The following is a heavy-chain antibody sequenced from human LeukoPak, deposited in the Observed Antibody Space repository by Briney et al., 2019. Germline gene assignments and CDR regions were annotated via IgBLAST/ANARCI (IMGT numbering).Heavy chain of an antibody. CDR2: ISAYNGDT. Sequence: ASVKVSCKTSGYIFAHNGISWVRQAPGQGPEWMGWISAYNGDTNYAQNFQGRVTMTRDTSTSTAYMELRSLRSDDTAVYYCARDEGLTVTTVSGYWGQGTLVTVSS. CDR1: GYIFAHNG. CDR3: ARDEGLTVTTVSGY. D-gene: IGHD4-17*01. V-gene: IGHV1-18*01. J-gene: IGHJ4*02.